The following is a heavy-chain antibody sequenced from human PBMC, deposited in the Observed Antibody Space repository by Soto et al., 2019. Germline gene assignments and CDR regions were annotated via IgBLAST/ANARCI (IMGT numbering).Heavy chain of an antibody. CDR1: GFTFSSYA. J-gene: IGHJ4*02. CDR2: ISVSGGT. V-gene: IGHV3-23*01. Sequence: VQLLESGGGLVQPGGSLRLSCAASGFTFSSYAMNWVRQAPGKGPEWVSHISVSGGTYYADSVKGRFTISRDNSKNTLFLQMNSLRAEDTAVYYCAKSLSTATSFDYWGQGTPVTVSS. CDR3: AKSLSTATSFDY.